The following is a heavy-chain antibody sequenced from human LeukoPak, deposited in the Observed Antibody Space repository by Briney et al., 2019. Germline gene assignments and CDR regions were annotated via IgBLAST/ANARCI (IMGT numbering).Heavy chain of an antibody. D-gene: IGHD1-26*01. J-gene: IGHJ5*02. CDR1: GFTFSDYY. CDR2: ISSSGSTI. CDR3: ARDSSGSYRLEWFDP. Sequence: GGSLGLSCAASGFTFSDYYISWIRQAPGKGLEWVSYISSSGSTIYYADSVKGRFTISRDNAKNSLYLQMNSLRAEDTAVYYCARDSSGSYRLEWFDPWGQGTLVTVSS. V-gene: IGHV3-11*04.